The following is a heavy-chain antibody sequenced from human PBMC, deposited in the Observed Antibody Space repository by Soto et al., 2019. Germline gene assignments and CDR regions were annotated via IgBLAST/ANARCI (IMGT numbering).Heavy chain of an antibody. CDR1: GFTVNNIF. CDR2: ISSDGST. D-gene: IGHD3-3*01. V-gene: IGHV3-66*01. CDR3: ARDIFGGSYDFWH. J-gene: IGHJ4*02. Sequence: EVQVVESGGGLVQPGGSLRLSCAVSGFTVNNIFMTWVRQAPGKGLKWVSVISSDGSTYYADSVKGRFTISRDNSKNTLFLEMRSLRAGDTAVYYCARDIFGGSYDFWHGGQGTLVTVSS.